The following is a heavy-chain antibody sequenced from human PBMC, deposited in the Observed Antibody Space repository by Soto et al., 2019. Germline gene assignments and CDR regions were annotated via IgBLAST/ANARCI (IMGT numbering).Heavy chain of an antibody. CDR3: ARACQWLVRDYYYGMDV. Sequence: GASVKVSCKASGYTFTSYDINWVRQATGQGLEWMGWMNPNRGNTGYAQKCQGRVIMTRNSSISTAYMELSSLRSEDTAVYYCARACQWLVRDYYYGMDVWGKGTTVTVSS. CDR1: GYTFTSYD. CDR2: MNPNRGNT. D-gene: IGHD6-19*01. J-gene: IGHJ6*04. V-gene: IGHV1-8*01.